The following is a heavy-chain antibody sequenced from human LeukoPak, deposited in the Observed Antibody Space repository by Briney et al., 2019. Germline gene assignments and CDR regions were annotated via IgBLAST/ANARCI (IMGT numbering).Heavy chain of an antibody. J-gene: IGHJ4*02. CDR1: GFTFSSYS. D-gene: IGHD3-22*01. CDR2: ISSSSSYI. V-gene: IGHV3-21*01. CDR3: ARSYYDSSGYYGPFDY. Sequence: GGSLRLSCAASGFTFSSYSMNLVRQAPGKGLEWVSSISSSSSYIYYADSVKGRFTISRDNAKNSLYLQMNSLRAEDTAVYYCARSYYDSSGYYGPFDYWGQGTLVTVSS.